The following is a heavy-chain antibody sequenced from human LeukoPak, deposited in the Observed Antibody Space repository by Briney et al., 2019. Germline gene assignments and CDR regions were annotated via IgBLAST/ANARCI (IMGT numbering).Heavy chain of an antibody. J-gene: IGHJ5*02. CDR2: TYYRSKWYN. D-gene: IGHD6-6*01. CDR3: ARAPSSIAARPGNWFDP. Sequence: SQTLSLTCAISGDSVSSNSAAWNWIRQSPSRGLEWLGRTYYRSKWYNDYAVSVKSRITINPATSKNQFSLQLNSVTPEDTAVYYCARAPSSIAARPGNWFDPWGQGTLVTVSS. CDR1: GDSVSSNSAA. V-gene: IGHV6-1*01.